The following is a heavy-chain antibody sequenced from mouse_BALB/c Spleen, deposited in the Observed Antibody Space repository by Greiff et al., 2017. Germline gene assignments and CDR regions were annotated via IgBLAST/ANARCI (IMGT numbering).Heavy chain of an antibody. J-gene: IGHJ3*01. V-gene: IGHV5-12-2*01. CDR1: GFTFSSYT. D-gene: IGHD2-3*01. CDR2: ISNGGGST. Sequence: EVMLVESGGGLVQPGGSLKLSCAASGFTFSSYTMSWVRQTPEKRLEWVAYISNGGGSTYYPDTVKGRFTISRDNAKNTLYLQMSSLKSEDTAMYYCARHEGSDGYQFAYWGQGTLVTVSA. CDR3: ARHEGSDGYQFAY.